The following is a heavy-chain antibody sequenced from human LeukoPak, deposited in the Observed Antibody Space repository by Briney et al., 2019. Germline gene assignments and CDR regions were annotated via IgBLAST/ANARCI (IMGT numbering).Heavy chain of an antibody. CDR3: ARGEETATLDY. D-gene: IGHD2-15*01. J-gene: IGHJ4*02. CDR1: GFTFSSYS. Sequence: PGGSLRLSCVASGFTFSSYSMNWGRKPPRKGQGWISYITSRRSNVYYADSVKGRFNISRDKAKNSLYLQMNSLRAEDTALYYCARGEETATLDYWGQGTLVTVSS. CDR2: ITSRRSNV. V-gene: IGHV3-21*01.